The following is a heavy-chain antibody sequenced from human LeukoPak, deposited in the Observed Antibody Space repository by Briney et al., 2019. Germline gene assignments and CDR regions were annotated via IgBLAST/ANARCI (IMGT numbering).Heavy chain of an antibody. V-gene: IGHV1-24*01. Sequence: GATVKVSCKVSGYTLTELSMHWVRQAPGKGLEWMGGFDPEGGETNYAQKFQGRVTMTEDTSTNTAYMELSSLTSEDTAVYYCATGGPPAYSCGWYWVDAFDIWGQGTMVTVSS. CDR2: FDPEGGET. J-gene: IGHJ3*02. D-gene: IGHD6-19*01. CDR3: ATGGPPAYSCGWYWVDAFDI. CDR1: GYTLTELS.